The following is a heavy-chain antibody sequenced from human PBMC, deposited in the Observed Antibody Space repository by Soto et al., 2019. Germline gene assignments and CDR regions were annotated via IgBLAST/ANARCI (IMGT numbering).Heavy chain of an antibody. Sequence: QVQLVESGGGLVKPGGSLRLSCGASGFAFSDYYMSWIRQAPGKGLEWISHISGSGTAIHYADSVKGRFTISRDNAKNSVDLQLNSLRAEDTAVYYCARDVYSNYGTYYNGMDVWGQGTSVTVSS. CDR3: ARDVYSNYGTYYNGMDV. CDR2: ISGSGTAI. CDR1: GFAFSDYY. J-gene: IGHJ6*02. V-gene: IGHV3-11*01. D-gene: IGHD4-4*01.